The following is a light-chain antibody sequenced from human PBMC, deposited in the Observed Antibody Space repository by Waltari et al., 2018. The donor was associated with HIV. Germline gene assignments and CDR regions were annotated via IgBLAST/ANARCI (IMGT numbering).Light chain of an antibody. J-gene: IGLJ2*01. CDR2: EVN. CDR3: SSFAGSNTVV. V-gene: IGLV2-8*01. CDR1: SDDIGGYNY. Sequence: QSALTQPPSASGSLGQSVTISCSGTSDDIGGYNYVFWYQQYPAKAPKLLIYEVNKRPSGVADRLSGSKSLNPASLTVSGLQAEDEAHDFCSSFAGSNTVVFGGGTKLTVL.